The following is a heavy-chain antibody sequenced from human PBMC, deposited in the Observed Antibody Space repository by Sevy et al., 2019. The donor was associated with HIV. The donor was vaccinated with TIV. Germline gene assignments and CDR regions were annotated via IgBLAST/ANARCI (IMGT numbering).Heavy chain of an antibody. J-gene: IGHJ3*02. Sequence: GGSLRLSCAASGFTFDDYAIHWVRQAPGKGLEWVSGVTWNSGIIDYADSVKGRFTISRDNAKNSLYLQMNSLRAEDTALYYCAKGAGQWIGDAIDIWGQGTMVTVSS. CDR1: GFTFDDYA. D-gene: IGHD6-19*01. CDR2: VTWNSGII. V-gene: IGHV3-9*01. CDR3: AKGAGQWIGDAIDI.